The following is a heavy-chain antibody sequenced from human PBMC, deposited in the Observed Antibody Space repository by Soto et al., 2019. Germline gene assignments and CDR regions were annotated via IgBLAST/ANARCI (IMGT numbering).Heavy chain of an antibody. CDR1: GFTFSSYG. CDR2: IWHDGGNK. J-gene: IGHJ4*02. CDR3: ARDGDVNTGFGKDY. D-gene: IGHD3-16*01. Sequence: GGSLRLSCAASGFTFSSYGIHWGRQAPGKGLEWVAFIWHDGGNKFYAESVKGRFTISRDNSKNTLYLQMTILSAEATAMYYCARDGDVNTGFGKDYWGQGTLVTVSS. V-gene: IGHV3-33*01.